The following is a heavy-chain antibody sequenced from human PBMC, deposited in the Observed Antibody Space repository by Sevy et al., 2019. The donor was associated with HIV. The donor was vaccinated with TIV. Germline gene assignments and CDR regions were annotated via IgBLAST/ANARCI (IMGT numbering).Heavy chain of an antibody. Sequence: ASVKVSCKASGYTFTNYHITWVRQAPGQGLEWMGWITAYNVNTNYAQRLQGRVTMTTDTSTSTAYMELRSLRSDDTAVYYCARAPSGSQGPGQYFHHWGQGALVTVSS. D-gene: IGHD1-26*01. V-gene: IGHV1-18*01. J-gene: IGHJ1*01. CDR3: ARAPSGSQGPGQYFHH. CDR1: GYTFTNYH. CDR2: ITAYNVNT.